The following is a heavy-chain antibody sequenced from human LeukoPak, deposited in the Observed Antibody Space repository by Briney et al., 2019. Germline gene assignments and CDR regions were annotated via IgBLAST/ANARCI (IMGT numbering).Heavy chain of an antibody. J-gene: IGHJ4*02. Sequence: GGSLRLSCAASGFTFSSYGMSWVRQAPGKGLEWVSAISGSGGSTYYADSVKGRFTISRDNSKNTLYLQMNSLRAEDTAVYYCAKDPPYYDILTGYHWGQGTLVTVSS. CDR2: ISGSGGST. CDR3: AKDPPYYDILTGYH. CDR1: GFTFSSYG. D-gene: IGHD3-9*01. V-gene: IGHV3-23*01.